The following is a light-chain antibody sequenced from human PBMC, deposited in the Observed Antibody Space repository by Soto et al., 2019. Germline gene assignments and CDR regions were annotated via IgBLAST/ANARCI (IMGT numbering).Light chain of an antibody. Sequence: EIVMTQSPATLSASPGERVTLSCRASPSVSTKSAWYQQKPGQAPRLLISGASTRVTGIPARFSGSGSGTDFTLTISSLQSEDCGVYYCQKYKDWFSLSFGQGTRLEIK. CDR3: QKYKDWFSLS. J-gene: IGKJ5*01. V-gene: IGKV3-15*01. CDR2: GAS. CDR1: PSVSTK.